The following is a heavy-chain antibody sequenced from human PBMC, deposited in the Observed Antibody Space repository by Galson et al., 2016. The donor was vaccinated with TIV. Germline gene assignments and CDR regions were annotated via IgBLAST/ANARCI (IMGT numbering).Heavy chain of an antibody. D-gene: IGHD2-21*01. Sequence: ATLSLTCSVSGGAITDHYWIWIRQAPGKALEWISYFSSDRNTNYHPSLKSRFSISMDKSKNHFSPRLTSVTAADTAMYFCAGFGRAYCYMADYWGQGTLVTVAS. J-gene: IGHJ4*02. CDR3: AGFGRAYCYMADY. CDR2: FSSDRNT. CDR1: GGAITDHY. V-gene: IGHV4-59*11.